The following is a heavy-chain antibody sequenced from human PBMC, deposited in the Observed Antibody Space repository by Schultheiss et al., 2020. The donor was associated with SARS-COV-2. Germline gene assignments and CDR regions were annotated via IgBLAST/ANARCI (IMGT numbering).Heavy chain of an antibody. CDR1: GGSFSGYY. Sequence: SETLSLTCADYGGSFSGYYWSWIRQPPGKGLEWIGEIDHSGSTYYNPSLKGRVTISVDTSKNQFSLKLSSVTAADTAVYYCARGSITMVQGVIPFDYWGQGTLVTVSS. CDR2: IDHSGST. CDR3: ARGSITMVQGVIPFDY. J-gene: IGHJ4*02. V-gene: IGHV4-34*01. D-gene: IGHD3-10*01.